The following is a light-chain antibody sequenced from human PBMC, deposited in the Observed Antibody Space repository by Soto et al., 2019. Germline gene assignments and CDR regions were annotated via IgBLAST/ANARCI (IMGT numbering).Light chain of an antibody. J-gene: IGLJ3*02. Sequence: QSVLTQPPSVSGAPGQRVTISCTGSSSNIGAGYDVHWYQQLRGTAPKLLIYGNSNRPSGVPDRFSGSKSGTSASLAITGLQAEAEADYYCQSYDRSLSGSVFGGGTKITVL. CDR1: SSNIGAGYD. V-gene: IGLV1-40*01. CDR3: QSYDRSLSGSV. CDR2: GNS.